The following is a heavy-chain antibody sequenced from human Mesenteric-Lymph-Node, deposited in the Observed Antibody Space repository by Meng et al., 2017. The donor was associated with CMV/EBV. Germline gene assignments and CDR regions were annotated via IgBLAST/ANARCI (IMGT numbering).Heavy chain of an antibody. Sequence: GESLKISCAASGFIFSSHEINWVRQAPGKGLEWISSISGSGDNKHYADSVKGRFTISRDNAKNSVYLQMNSLRAEDTALYYCARGCKFTTSCSTDYWGQGTLVTVSS. D-gene: IGHD2-2*01. V-gene: IGHV3-48*03. CDR3: ARGCKFTTSCSTDY. CDR2: ISGSGDNK. J-gene: IGHJ4*02. CDR1: GFIFSSHE.